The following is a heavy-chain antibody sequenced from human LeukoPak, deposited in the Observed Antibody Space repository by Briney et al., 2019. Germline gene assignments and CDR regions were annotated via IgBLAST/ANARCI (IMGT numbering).Heavy chain of an antibody. CDR1: GGTFSSYA. CDR3: ARGRSAQYYDFWSGSTPYGMDV. V-gene: IGHV1-69*13. CDR2: IIPIFGTP. D-gene: IGHD3-3*01. J-gene: IGHJ6*02. Sequence: ASVKVSCKASGGTFSSYAISWVRQAPGQGLEWMGGIIPIFGTPNYAQKFQGRVTITADESTSTAYMELSSLRSEDTAVYYCARGRSAQYYDFWSGSTPYGMDVWGQGTTVTVSS.